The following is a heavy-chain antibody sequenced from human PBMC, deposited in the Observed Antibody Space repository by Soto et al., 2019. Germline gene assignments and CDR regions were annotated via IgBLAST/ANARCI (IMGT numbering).Heavy chain of an antibody. CDR1: GGSFSGDY. CDR2: INHSGST. CDR3: ARAYSSSSRYYYYGMDV. D-gene: IGHD6-6*01. Sequence: SETLSLTCAVYGGSFSGDYWSWIRQPPGKGLEWIGEINHSGSTNYNPSLKSRVTISVDTSKNQFSLKLSSVTAADTAVYYCARAYSSSSRYYYYGMDVWGQGTTVS. J-gene: IGHJ6*02. V-gene: IGHV4-34*01.